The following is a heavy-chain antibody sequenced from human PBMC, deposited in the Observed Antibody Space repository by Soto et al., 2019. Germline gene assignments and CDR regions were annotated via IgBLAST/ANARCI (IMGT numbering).Heavy chain of an antibody. Sequence: QLLESGGGLVQSGGSLRLSCAASGFTFGNFAMSWVRQAPGKGLGGASGIGGRGTTFYADSVKGRFTISRDNSKNTLHLQMNSLRAEDMAVYYCAKFRGMTYGEYHLDYWGQGTLVTVSS. CDR2: IGGRGTT. J-gene: IGHJ4*02. CDR1: GFTFGNFA. V-gene: IGHV3-23*01. D-gene: IGHD4-17*01. CDR3: AKFRGMTYGEYHLDY.